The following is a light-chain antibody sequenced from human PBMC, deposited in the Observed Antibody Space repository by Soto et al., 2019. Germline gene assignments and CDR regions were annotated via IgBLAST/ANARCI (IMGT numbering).Light chain of an antibody. J-gene: IGKJ5*01. CDR2: DAS. V-gene: IGKV1-13*02. CDR3: QQFYTYPIT. CDR1: QAINSA. Sequence: AIQLTQSPSSLSASIGDRVTITCRASQAINSALAWYRQKPGKAPDLLIFDASTLESGVPSRFSGRGFWTDFTLTISSLQPEDFATYYCQQFYTYPITFGQGTRLVIK.